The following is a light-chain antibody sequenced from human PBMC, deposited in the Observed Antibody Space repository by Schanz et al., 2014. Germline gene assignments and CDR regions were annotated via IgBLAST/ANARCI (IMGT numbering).Light chain of an antibody. J-gene: IGKJ1*01. CDR1: QSVSASY. V-gene: IGKV3D-15*01. Sequence: EIVLTQSPGTLSLSPGERATLSCRASQSVSASYLAWYQQKPGQPPRLLLFAASTRATGIPDRFSGSGSGTEFTLTISSLQSEDFAVYFCQQYNDWPWTFGQGTKVEIK. CDR3: QQYNDWPWT. CDR2: AAS.